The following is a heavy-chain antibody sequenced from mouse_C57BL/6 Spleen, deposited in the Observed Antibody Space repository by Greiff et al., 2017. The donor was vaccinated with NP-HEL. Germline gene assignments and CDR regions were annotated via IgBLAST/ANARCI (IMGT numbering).Heavy chain of an antibody. CDR3: ARGAHYYGSSLFDY. V-gene: IGHV1-59*01. Sequence: VQLQQPGAELVRPGTSVKLSCKASGYTFTSYWMHWVKQRPGQGLEWIGVIDPSDSYTNYNQKFKGKATLTVDTSSSTAYMQLSSLTSEDSAVYYCARGAHYYGSSLFDYWGQGTTLTVSS. D-gene: IGHD1-1*01. CDR2: IDPSDSYT. J-gene: IGHJ2*01. CDR1: GYTFTSYW.